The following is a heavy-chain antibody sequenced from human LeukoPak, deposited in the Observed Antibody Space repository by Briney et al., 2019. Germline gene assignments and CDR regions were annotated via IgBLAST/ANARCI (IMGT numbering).Heavy chain of an antibody. CDR1: GFTFSTSS. CDR3: ARDLIPMVPGGAAAFDL. CDR2: ISSSSSYI. V-gene: IGHV3-21*01. Sequence: GGSLRLSCAASGFTFSTSSMNWVRQAPGKGLEWVSSISSSSSYIYYADSVKGRFTISRDNAKNSLYLQMNSPRAEDTAVYYCARDLIPMVPGGAAAFDLWGQGTMVTVSS. D-gene: IGHD3-10*01. J-gene: IGHJ3*01.